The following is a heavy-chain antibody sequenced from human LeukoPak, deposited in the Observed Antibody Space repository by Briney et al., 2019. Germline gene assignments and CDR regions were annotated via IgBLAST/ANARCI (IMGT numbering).Heavy chain of an antibody. D-gene: IGHD4-23*01. Sequence: ASVKVSCKASGYTFTSYAMNWVRQAPGQGLEWMGWINTNTGNPTYAQGFTGRFAFSLDTSVSTAYLQISSLKAEDTAVYYCARVHPDYGGNSEWFDPWGQGTLVTVSS. J-gene: IGHJ5*02. CDR2: INTNTGNP. CDR1: GYTFTSYA. CDR3: ARVHPDYGGNSEWFDP. V-gene: IGHV7-4-1*02.